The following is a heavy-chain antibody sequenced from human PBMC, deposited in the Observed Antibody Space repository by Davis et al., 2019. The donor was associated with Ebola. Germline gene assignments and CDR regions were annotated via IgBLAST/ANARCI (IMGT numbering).Heavy chain of an antibody. Sequence: SVKVSCKASGFTFTSSAVQWVRQARGQRLEWIGWIVVGSGNTNYAQKFQERVTITRDMSTSTAYMELSSLRSEDTAVYYCARVECSSTSCYTWNWFDPWGQGTLVTVSS. V-gene: IGHV1-58*01. D-gene: IGHD2-2*02. J-gene: IGHJ5*02. CDR1: GFTFTSSA. CDR2: IVVGSGNT. CDR3: ARVECSSTSCYTWNWFDP.